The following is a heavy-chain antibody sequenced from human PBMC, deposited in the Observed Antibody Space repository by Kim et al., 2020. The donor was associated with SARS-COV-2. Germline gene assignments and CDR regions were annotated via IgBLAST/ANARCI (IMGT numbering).Heavy chain of an antibody. CDR1: GGSISSYY. V-gene: IGHV4-59*13. CDR2: IYYSGST. CDR3: ARVVVVPAASPLFDP. Sequence: SETLSLTCTVSGGSISSYYWSWIRQPPGKGLEWIGYIYYSGSTNYNPSLKSRVTITVDTSKNQFSLKLSSVTAADTAVYYCARVVVVPAASPLFDPWGQGTLVTVSS. J-gene: IGHJ5*02. D-gene: IGHD2-2*01.